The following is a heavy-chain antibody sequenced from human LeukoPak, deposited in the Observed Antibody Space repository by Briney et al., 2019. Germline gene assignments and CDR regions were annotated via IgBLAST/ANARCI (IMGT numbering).Heavy chain of an antibody. CDR3: ARQSGSRYNWFDP. D-gene: IGHD3-3*01. J-gene: IGHJ5*02. CDR1: GFTFDDFA. V-gene: IGHV3-20*04. Sequence: PGGSLRLSCVASGFTFDDFAMHWVRQAPGKGLEWVSGINWNSRTTGYADSVKGRFTISRDNSKNSLYLQMNSLRAEDTAIYYCARQSGSRYNWFDPWGQGTLVTVSS. CDR2: INWNSRTT.